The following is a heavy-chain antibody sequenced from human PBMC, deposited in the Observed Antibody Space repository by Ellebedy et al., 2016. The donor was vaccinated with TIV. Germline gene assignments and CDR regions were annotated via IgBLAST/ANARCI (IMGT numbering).Heavy chain of an antibody. CDR2: IIPMFHAA. D-gene: IGHD3-10*01. CDR1: GGSFSSYA. V-gene: IGHV1-69*13. J-gene: IGHJ6*02. Sequence: AASVKVSCKASGGSFSSYAISWVRQAPGQGLEWMGGIIPMFHAANYAQKFQGTVTITADESTSTAYMELSSLTSEDTALYYCARVQGPRFGDLYYGMDVWGQGTTVTVSS. CDR3: ARVQGPRFGDLYYGMDV.